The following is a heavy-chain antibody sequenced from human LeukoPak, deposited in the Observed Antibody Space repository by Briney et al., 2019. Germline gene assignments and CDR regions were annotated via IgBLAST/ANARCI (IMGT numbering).Heavy chain of an antibody. V-gene: IGHV4-39*01. D-gene: IGHD6-13*01. CDR3: ARGGIAAAGTGIDY. J-gene: IGHJ4*02. Sequence: PETLSLTCTVSGGSISSSSYYWGWIRQPPGKGLEWIGSIYYSGSTYYNPSLKSRVTISVDTSKNQFSLKLSSVTAADTAVYYCARGGIAAAGTGIDYWGQGTLVTVSS. CDR1: GGSISSSSYY. CDR2: IYYSGST.